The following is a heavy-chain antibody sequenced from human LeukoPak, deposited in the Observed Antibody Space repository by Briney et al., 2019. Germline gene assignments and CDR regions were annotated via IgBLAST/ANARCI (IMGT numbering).Heavy chain of an antibody. CDR2: IKSNSDGGTV. Sequence: GGSLRLSCAASGFTFSNAWMSWVRQAPGKGLEWVGRIKSNSDGGTVDYIAPVKCRFAISRDDAKKTLYLQMNSLKTEDTAVYYCSTDLHDYWGQGTLVTISS. CDR1: GFTFSNAW. V-gene: IGHV3-15*01. CDR3: STDLHDY. J-gene: IGHJ4*02.